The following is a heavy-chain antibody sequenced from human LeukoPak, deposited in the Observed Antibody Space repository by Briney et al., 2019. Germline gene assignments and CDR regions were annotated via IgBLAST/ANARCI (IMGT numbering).Heavy chain of an antibody. J-gene: IGHJ5*02. D-gene: IGHD6-19*01. CDR1: GFTFKSYA. CDR2: INTNGANT. Sequence: GGSLRRSCSASGFTFKSYAMRWVRQAPGKGLEYVSSINTNGANTYYADSVKGRFTISRDNAKNSLYLQMNSLRAEDTAVYYCARSYSSGSNWFDPWGQGTLVTVSS. V-gene: IGHV3-64*04. CDR3: ARSYSSGSNWFDP.